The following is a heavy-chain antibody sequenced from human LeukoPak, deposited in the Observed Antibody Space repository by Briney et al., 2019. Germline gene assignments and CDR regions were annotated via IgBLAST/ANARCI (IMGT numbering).Heavy chain of an antibody. CDR1: GLTVSSNY. D-gene: IGHD3-22*01. CDR2: IYSGGST. CDR3: ARDLIDSSGYYLEYFQH. V-gene: IGHV3-53*01. J-gene: IGHJ1*01. Sequence: SGGSLRLSCAASGLTVSSNYMSWVRQAPGKGLEWVSVIYSGGSTYYADSVKGRFTISRDNSKNTLYLQMNSLRAEDTAVYYCARDLIDSSGYYLEYFQHWGQGTLVTVSS.